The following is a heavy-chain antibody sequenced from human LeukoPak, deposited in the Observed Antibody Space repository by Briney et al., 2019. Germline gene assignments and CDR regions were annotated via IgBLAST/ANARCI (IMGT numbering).Heavy chain of an antibody. D-gene: IGHD3-10*01. CDR3: ARDRYYYGSGSYPYMDV. J-gene: IGHJ6*03. CDR1: GGSISSYY. CDR2: IHTSGST. V-gene: IGHV4-4*07. Sequence: PSETLSLTCTFSGGSISSYYWSWIRQPAGKGLEWIGRIHTSGSTNYNPSLKSRVTMSVDTSKNQFPLKLSSVTAVDTAVYYCARDRYYYGSGSYPYMDVWGKGTTVTISS.